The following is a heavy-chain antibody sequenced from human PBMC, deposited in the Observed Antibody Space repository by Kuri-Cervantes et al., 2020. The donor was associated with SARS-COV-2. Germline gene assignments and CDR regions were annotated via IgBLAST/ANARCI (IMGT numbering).Heavy chain of an antibody. D-gene: IGHD3-22*01. Sequence: ASVKVSFKASGYTFTGYYMHCVRQAPGQGLAWMGWINPNSGGTNYAQKFQGWVTMTRDTSISTVYMELSRLRSYDTSVYYCARSTLFRRLVVISQRGAFDIWGQGTMVTVSS. CDR2: INPNSGGT. V-gene: IGHV1-2*04. CDR3: ARSTLFRRLVVISQRGAFDI. J-gene: IGHJ3*02. CDR1: GYTFTGYY.